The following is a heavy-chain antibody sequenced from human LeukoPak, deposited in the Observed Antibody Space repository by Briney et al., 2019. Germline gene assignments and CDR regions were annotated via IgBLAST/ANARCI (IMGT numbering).Heavy chain of an antibody. V-gene: IGHV3-74*01. CDR3: ARTMVRGVSPLGYGMDV. Sequence: PGGSLRLSCAASGFTFSSYWMHWVRQAPGKGLVWVSRINSDGSSTSYADSVKGRFTISRDNAKNTLYLQMNSLRAEDTAVYYCARTMVRGVSPLGYGMDVWGQGTTVTVSS. CDR2: INSDGSST. CDR1: GFTFSSYW. D-gene: IGHD3-10*01. J-gene: IGHJ6*02.